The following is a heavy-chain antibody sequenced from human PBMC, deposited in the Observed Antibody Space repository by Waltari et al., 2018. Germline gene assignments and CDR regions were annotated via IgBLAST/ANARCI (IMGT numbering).Heavy chain of an antibody. Sequence: QVQLQESGPGLVKPSQTLSLTCTVPGGSISSGSYYWHWIRQPAGKGLEWIGYIYTSGSTNYNPSLKSRVTISVDTSKTQFSLKLSSVTAADTAVYYCARGYYDFWSGYYTGMDYWGQGTLVTVSS. CDR1: GGSISSGSYY. V-gene: IGHV4-61*09. CDR3: ARGYYDFWSGYYTGMDY. CDR2: IYTSGST. J-gene: IGHJ4*02. D-gene: IGHD3-3*01.